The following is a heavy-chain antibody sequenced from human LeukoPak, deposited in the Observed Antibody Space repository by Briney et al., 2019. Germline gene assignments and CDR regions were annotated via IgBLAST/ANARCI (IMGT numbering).Heavy chain of an antibody. Sequence: SETLSLTCTVSGGSISSSSYYWGWIRQPPGKWLEWIGSIYYSGSTYYNPSLKSRVTISVDTSKNQFSLKLSSVTAADTAVYYCARHVWDGYKGLGAFDIWGQGTMVTVSS. J-gene: IGHJ3*02. CDR3: ARHVWDGYKGLGAFDI. D-gene: IGHD5-24*01. V-gene: IGHV4-39*01. CDR2: IYYSGST. CDR1: GGSISSSSYY.